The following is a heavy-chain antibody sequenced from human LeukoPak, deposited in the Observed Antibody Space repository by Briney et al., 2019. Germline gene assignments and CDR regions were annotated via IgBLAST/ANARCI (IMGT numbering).Heavy chain of an antibody. J-gene: IGHJ3*02. CDR1: GYTFTSYD. CDR3: ARVRGYSGYEDAFDT. Sequence: ASVKVSCKASGYTFTSYDINWVRQATGQGLEWMGWMNPNSGNTGYAQKFQGRVTITRNTSISTAYMELSSLRSEDTAVYYCARVRGYSGYEDAFDTWGQGTMVTVSS. D-gene: IGHD5-12*01. CDR2: MNPNSGNT. V-gene: IGHV1-8*03.